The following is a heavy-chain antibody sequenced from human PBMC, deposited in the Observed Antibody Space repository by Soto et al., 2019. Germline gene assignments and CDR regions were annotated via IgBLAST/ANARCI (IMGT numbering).Heavy chain of an antibody. D-gene: IGHD3-10*01. CDR1: GFTFSSYA. CDR2: ISSNGGST. Sequence: GSLRLSCSASGFTFSSYAMHWVRQAPGKGLEYVSAISSNGGSTYYADSVKGRFTISRDNSKNTLYLQMSSLRAEDTAVYYCVKDKTRSGSYPDYWGQGTLVTVSS. J-gene: IGHJ4*02. V-gene: IGHV3-64D*06. CDR3: VKDKTRSGSYPDY.